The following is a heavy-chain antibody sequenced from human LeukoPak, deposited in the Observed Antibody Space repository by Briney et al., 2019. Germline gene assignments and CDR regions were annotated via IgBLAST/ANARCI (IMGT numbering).Heavy chain of an antibody. J-gene: IGHJ4*02. CDR1: GGSISSGGYY. CDR3: ARDVTTVVTRYFDY. V-gene: IGHV4-30-2*01. D-gene: IGHD4-23*01. Sequence: SETLSLTCTVSGGSISSGGYYWSWIRQPPGKGLEWIGYIYHSGSTYYNPSLKSRVTISVDRSKNQFSLKLSSVTAADTAVYYCARDVTTVVTRYFDYWGQGTLVTVSS. CDR2: IYHSGST.